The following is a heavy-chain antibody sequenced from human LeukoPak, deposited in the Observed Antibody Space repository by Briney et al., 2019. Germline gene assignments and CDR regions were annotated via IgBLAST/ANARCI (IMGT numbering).Heavy chain of an antibody. CDR1: GFTFSDYY. J-gene: IGHJ5*02. Sequence: GGSLRLSCAAPGFTFSDYYMSWIRQAPGKGLEWVSYMSTSDSPIYYTDSVKGRFTISRDNAKNSLYLQMNSLRASDTAVYYCARELNGAFDPWGQGTLVTVSS. V-gene: IGHV3-11*04. D-gene: IGHD1-1*01. CDR2: MSTSDSPI. CDR3: ARELNGAFDP.